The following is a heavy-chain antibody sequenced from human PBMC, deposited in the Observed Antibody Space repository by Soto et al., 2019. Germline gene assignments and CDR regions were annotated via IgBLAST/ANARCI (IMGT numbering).Heavy chain of an antibody. CDR1: GVSISSYY. CDR3: ARLGGYYQALDS. D-gene: IGHD3-22*01. Sequence: TSETLSLTCTVSGVSISSYYWSWIRQPPGKGLEWIGYLSYSGSAKYNPSLNSRVTISLDTSKNQFSLKLSSVTAADTAVYYCARLGGYYQALDSWGQGTLVTVSS. CDR2: LSYSGSA. V-gene: IGHV4-59*08. J-gene: IGHJ4*02.